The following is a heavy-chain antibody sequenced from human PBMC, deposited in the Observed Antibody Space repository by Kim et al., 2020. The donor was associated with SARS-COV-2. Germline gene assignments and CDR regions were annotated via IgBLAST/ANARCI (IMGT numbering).Heavy chain of an antibody. CDR1: GFTFSSYA. J-gene: IGHJ4*02. CDR3: ARGGGGIQLWLAY. Sequence: GGSLRLSCAASGFTFSSYAMSWVRQAPGKGLEWVSAISGSGGSTYYADSVKGRFTISRDNSKNTLYLQMNSLRAEDTAVYYCARGGGGIQLWLAYWGQGTLVTVSS. V-gene: IGHV3-23*01. CDR2: ISGSGGST. D-gene: IGHD5-18*01.